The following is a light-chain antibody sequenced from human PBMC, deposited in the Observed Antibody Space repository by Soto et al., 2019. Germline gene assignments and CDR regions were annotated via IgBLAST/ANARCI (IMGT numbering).Light chain of an antibody. J-gene: IGKJ4*01. Sequence: EVVMTQSPATLSVSPGERASLSCRASQTISTNLAWYQQRPGQAPRLLIYDASTRATGIPARFSGSGSGTEFTLTISSLQSEDFAVYHCQQYHSWPPLTFGGGTKVEVK. CDR2: DAS. CDR1: QTISTN. CDR3: QQYHSWPPLT. V-gene: IGKV3-15*01.